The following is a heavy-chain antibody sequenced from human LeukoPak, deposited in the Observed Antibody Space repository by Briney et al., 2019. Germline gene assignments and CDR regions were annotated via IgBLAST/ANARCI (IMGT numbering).Heavy chain of an antibody. CDR3: ARDVNHDRFRGFYFDH. J-gene: IGHJ4*02. CDR1: GFTGTYS. V-gene: IGHV3-30*04. CDR2: ISDDGGIT. Sequence: GGSLRLSCAASGFTGTYSMLWVRQAPGKGLEWVAVISDDGGITYYADSVKGRFTISRDNSKNTLYLQMNSLRPEDTAVYYCARDVNHDRFRGFYFDHWGQGTLVTVSS. D-gene: IGHD3-10*01.